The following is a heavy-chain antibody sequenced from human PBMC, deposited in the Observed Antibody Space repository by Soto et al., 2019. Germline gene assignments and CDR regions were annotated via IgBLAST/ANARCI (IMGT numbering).Heavy chain of an antibody. J-gene: IGHJ5*02. Sequence: GSLRLSCAASGFTFSSYAISWVRQAPGKGLEWVSAISGSGHSTYYADSVKGRFTISRDNSKNTLYLQMNSLRAEDTAVYYCAKAGGCSSTSCSMADNWFDPWGQGTLVTVSS. V-gene: IGHV3-23*01. D-gene: IGHD2-2*01. CDR3: AKAGGCSSTSCSMADNWFDP. CDR2: ISGSGHST. CDR1: GFTFSSYA.